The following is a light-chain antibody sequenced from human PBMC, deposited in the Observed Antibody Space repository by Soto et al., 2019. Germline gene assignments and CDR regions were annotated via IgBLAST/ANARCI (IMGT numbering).Light chain of an antibody. V-gene: IGLV1-40*01. CDR1: SSNIGAGYD. CDR2: GNN. J-gene: IGLJ2*01. CDR3: QSYDSSLSGSV. Sequence: QSVLTQPPSVSGAPGRRVTISCTGSSSNIGAGYDVHWYQQLPGTAPKLFIYGNNNRPSGVPDRFSGSKSGTSASLAITGLQAEDEADYYCQSYDSSLSGSVFGGGTKLTVL.